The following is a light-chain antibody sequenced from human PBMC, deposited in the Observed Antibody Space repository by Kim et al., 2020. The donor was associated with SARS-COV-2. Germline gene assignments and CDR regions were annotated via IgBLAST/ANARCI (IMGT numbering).Light chain of an antibody. J-gene: IGLJ1*01. CDR3: SSYTRISTYV. V-gene: IGLV2-14*03. Sequence: PSSNIAGAVSSSAVGGYNYVSSYQHHPAKAPNLMIYDVTERPSGVSNRFSASKSGNTASLTISGLQAEDEGDYFCSSYTRISTYVFGTGTKVTVL. CDR1: SSAVGGYNY. CDR2: DVT.